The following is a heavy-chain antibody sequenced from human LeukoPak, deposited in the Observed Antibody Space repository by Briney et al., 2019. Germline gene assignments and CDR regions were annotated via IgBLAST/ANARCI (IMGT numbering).Heavy chain of an antibody. CDR3: ARHRDYYDT. V-gene: IGHV4-59*08. D-gene: IGHD3-22*01. Sequence: PSETLSLTCTVSGSSINNNFWTWIRQPPGKGLEWIGHIYPTGSANYNPSLKSRVLISGDTSKNQISLKLTSVTAADTAVYFCARHRDYYDTWGHGTLVTVSS. CDR1: GSSINNNF. CDR2: IYPTGSA. J-gene: IGHJ4*01.